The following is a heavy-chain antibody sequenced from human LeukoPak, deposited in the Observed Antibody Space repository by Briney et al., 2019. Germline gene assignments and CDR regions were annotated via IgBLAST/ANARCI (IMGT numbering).Heavy chain of an antibody. CDR2: IYHSGST. CDR3: ARGVVAARRGVFHYYYMDV. D-gene: IGHD6-6*01. Sequence: KTSEALSLTCTVSGGSISSGGYYWSWIRQPPGKGLEWIGYIYHSGSTYYNPSLKSRVTISVDTSKNQFSLKLSSVTAADTAVYYCARGVVAARRGVFHYYYMDVWGKGTTVTVSS. J-gene: IGHJ6*03. V-gene: IGHV4-30-2*01. CDR1: GGSISSGGYY.